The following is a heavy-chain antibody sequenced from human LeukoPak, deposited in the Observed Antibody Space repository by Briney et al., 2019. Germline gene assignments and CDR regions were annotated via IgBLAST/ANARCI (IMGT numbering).Heavy chain of an antibody. V-gene: IGHV3-64*01. J-gene: IGHJ4*02. CDR3: ARGGVVIERATSIDY. CDR1: GFTFSNYA. CDR2: ISSNGGST. D-gene: IGHD1-26*01. Sequence: GGSLRLSCAASGFTFSNYAMHWVRQAPGKGLEYVSVISSNGGSTYFANSVKGRFTISRENSKNTLYLQMGSLRAEDMAAYYCARGGVVIERATSIDYWGQGTLVTVSS.